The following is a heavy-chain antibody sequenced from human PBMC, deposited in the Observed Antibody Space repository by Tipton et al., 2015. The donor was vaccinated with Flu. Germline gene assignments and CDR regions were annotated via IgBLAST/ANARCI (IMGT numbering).Heavy chain of an antibody. J-gene: IGHJ6*03. CDR3: AKDNLFSGDYYMDV. D-gene: IGHD3-3*01. CDR2: VTTAGNT. CDR1: GFTFTSYA. V-gene: IGHV3-23*01. Sequence: GSLRLSCAASGFTFTSYAMSWVRQAPGKGLEWVSTVTTAGNTYYADSVKGRFSTSRDNSKNTVYLQMNSPRAEDTAVYYCAKDNLFSGDYYMDVWGKGTTVTVSS.